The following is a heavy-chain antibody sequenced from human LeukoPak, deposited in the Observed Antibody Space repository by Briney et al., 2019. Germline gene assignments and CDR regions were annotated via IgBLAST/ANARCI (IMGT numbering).Heavy chain of an antibody. CDR3: ARDGYYDSSGYYLRY. Sequence: SETLSLTCTVSGGSISSSSYYWGWIRQPPGKGLEWIGSIYYSGSTYYNPSLKSRVTISVDTSKNQFSLKLSSVTAADTAVYYCARDGYYDSSGYYLRYWGQGTLVTVSS. V-gene: IGHV4-39*07. CDR2: IYYSGST. D-gene: IGHD3-22*01. J-gene: IGHJ4*02. CDR1: GGSISSSSYY.